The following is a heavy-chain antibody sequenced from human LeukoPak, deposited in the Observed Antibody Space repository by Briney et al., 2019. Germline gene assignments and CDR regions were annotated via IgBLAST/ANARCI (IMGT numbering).Heavy chain of an antibody. J-gene: IGHJ4*02. D-gene: IGHD1-7*01. CDR1: GFTFSSYA. CDR3: AKVLELELDY. V-gene: IGHV3-30*04. Sequence: GGSLRLSCAASGFTFSSYAMHWVRQAPGKGLEWVAVISYDGSNKYYADSVKGRFTISRDNSKNTLYLQMNSLRAEDTAVYYCAKVLELELDYWGQGTLVTVSS. CDR2: ISYDGSNK.